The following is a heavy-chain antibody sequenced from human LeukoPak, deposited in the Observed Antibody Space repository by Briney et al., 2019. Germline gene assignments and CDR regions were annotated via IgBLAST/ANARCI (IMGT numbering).Heavy chain of an antibody. CDR2: INHSGST. V-gene: IGHV4-34*01. J-gene: IGHJ6*03. D-gene: IGHD6-13*01. CDR1: GGSFSGYY. CDR3: ARVGSSSWLYYYMDV. Sequence: PSETLSLTCAVYGGSFSGYYWSWIRQPPGKGLEWIGEINHSGSTNYNPSLKSRVTISVDTSKNQFSLKLSSVTAADTAVYYCARVGSSSWLYYYMDVWGKGTTVTVSS.